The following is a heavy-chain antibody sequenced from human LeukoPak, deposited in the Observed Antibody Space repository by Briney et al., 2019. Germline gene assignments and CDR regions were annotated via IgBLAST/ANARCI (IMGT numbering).Heavy chain of an antibody. J-gene: IGHJ4*02. D-gene: IGHD3-10*01. Sequence: GSLRLSCAASGFTFSDYYMSWIRQAPGKGLEWLSYISSSGTTIYYADSVKGRFTISRDNAKNSLYLQMNSLRAEDTAVYYCARDRMVRGVSHDYWGQGTLVTVSS. CDR2: ISSSGTTI. V-gene: IGHV3-11*04. CDR3: ARDRMVRGVSHDY. CDR1: GFTFSDYY.